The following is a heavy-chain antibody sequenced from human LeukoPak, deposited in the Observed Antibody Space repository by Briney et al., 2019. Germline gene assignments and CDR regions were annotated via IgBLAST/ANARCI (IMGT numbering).Heavy chain of an antibody. CDR3: ARVKDRDFWSGYQEP. D-gene: IGHD3-3*01. V-gene: IGHV1-69*05. J-gene: IGHJ5*02. CDR1: GGTFSSYA. Sequence: SVKVSCKASGGTFSSYAISWVRQAPGQGLEWMGGIIPIFGTANYAQRFQGRVTITTDESTSTAYMELSSLRSEDTAVCYCARVKDRDFWSGYQEPWGQGTLVTVSS. CDR2: IIPIFGTA.